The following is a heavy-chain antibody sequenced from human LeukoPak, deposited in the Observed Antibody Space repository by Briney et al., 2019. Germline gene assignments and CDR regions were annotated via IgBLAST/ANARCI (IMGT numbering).Heavy chain of an antibody. J-gene: IGHJ4*02. CDR3: ARDEGSSSWYGGLDY. D-gene: IGHD6-13*01. V-gene: IGHV3-21*06. CDR2: INSRSNYI. Sequence: GGSLRLSCAASGFTFSTYSMNRVRQAPGKGLEWVSSINSRSNYIYYADSVKGRFTISRDNTKNSLYLQMNSLRAEDTAVYYCARDEGSSSWYGGLDYWGQGALVTVSS. CDR1: GFTFSTYS.